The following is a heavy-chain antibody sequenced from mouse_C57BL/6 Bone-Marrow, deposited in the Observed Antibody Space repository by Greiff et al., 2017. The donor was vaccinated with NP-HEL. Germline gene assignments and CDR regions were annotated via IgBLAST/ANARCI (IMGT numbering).Heavy chain of an antibody. J-gene: IGHJ1*03. CDR1: GFTFSSYA. CDR2: ISDGGSYT. Sequence: EVKLVESGGGLVKPGGSLKLSCAASGFTFSSYAMSWVRQTPEKRLEWVATISDGGSYTYYPDNVKGRFTISRDNAKNNLYLQMSHLKSEDTAMYYCARFITTVVAYSYWYFDVWGTGTTVTVSS. D-gene: IGHD1-1*01. CDR3: ARFITTVVAYSYWYFDV. V-gene: IGHV5-4*03.